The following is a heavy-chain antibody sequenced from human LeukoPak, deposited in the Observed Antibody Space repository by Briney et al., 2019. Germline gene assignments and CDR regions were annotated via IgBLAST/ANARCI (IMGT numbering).Heavy chain of an antibody. Sequence: GESLKISCKGSGYSFTSYWIGWVRQMPGKGLEWMGIIHPGDFDTRYSPSFQGQVTISADKSISTAYLQWSSLKASDTAMYYCARLPYYYDSSGFHGIDYWGQGTLVTVSS. J-gene: IGHJ4*02. CDR1: GYSFTSYW. V-gene: IGHV5-51*01. D-gene: IGHD3-22*01. CDR3: ARLPYYYDSSGFHGIDY. CDR2: IHPGDFDT.